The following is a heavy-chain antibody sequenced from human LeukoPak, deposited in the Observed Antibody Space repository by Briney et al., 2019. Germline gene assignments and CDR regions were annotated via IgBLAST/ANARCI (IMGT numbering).Heavy chain of an antibody. CDR2: ISYNGSNK. D-gene: IGHD2-15*01. J-gene: IGHJ4*02. CDR3: ARDAGGGSRIYFDY. CDR1: GFTFSSYG. V-gene: IGHV3-30*19. Sequence: GGSLRLSCAASGFTFSSYGMHWVRQAPGKGPEWVAVISYNGSNKSYADSVKGRFTISRDNSKSTLYLQLYSLRAEDTAVYYCARDAGGGSRIYFDYWGQGTLVTVSS.